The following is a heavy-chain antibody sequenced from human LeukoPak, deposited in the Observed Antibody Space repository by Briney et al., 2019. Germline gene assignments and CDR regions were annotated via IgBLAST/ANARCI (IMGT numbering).Heavy chain of an antibody. CDR1: GFTFSSYA. CDR3: ASGPYCSGSLGDY. Sequence: GGSLRLSCAASGFTFSSYAMSWVRQAPGQGLEWVSAISGSGGSTYYADSVKGRFTISRDNSKNTLYLQMNRLRAEDTAVYYCASGPYCSGSLGDYWGQGTLVTVSS. CDR2: ISGSGGST. J-gene: IGHJ4*02. V-gene: IGHV3-23*01. D-gene: IGHD3-10*01.